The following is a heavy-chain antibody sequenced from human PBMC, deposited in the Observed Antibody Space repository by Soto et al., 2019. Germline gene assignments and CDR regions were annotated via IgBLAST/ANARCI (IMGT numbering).Heavy chain of an antibody. CDR2: INAGNGNT. Sequence: QVQLVQSGAEVKKPGASVKVSCKASGYTFTSYAMHWVRQAPGQRLEWMGWINAGNGNTKYSQKFQGRVTITRDTSASTAYMELSSLRSEDTAVYYCARAGVYDYIWGSYRPFDYWGQGTLVTVSS. V-gene: IGHV1-3*01. CDR1: GYTFTSYA. J-gene: IGHJ4*02. D-gene: IGHD3-16*02. CDR3: ARAGVYDYIWGSYRPFDY.